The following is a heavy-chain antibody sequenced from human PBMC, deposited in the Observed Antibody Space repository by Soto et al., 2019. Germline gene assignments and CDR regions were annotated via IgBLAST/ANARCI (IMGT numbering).Heavy chain of an antibody. CDR1: GGSISSGGYS. D-gene: IGHD6-19*01. J-gene: IGHJ4*02. Sequence: SETLYLTCAVSGGSISSGGYSWSWIRQPPGKGLEWIGYIYHSGSTYYNPSLKSRVTISVDRSKNQFSLKLSSVTAADTAVYYCARGKGEGSSGWYEFDYWGQGTLVTVSS. CDR3: ARGKGEGSSGWYEFDY. CDR2: IYHSGST. V-gene: IGHV4-30-2*01.